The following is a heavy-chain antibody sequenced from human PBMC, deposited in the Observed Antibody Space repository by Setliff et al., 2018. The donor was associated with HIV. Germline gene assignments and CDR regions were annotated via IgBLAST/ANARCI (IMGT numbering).Heavy chain of an antibody. Sequence: PGGSLRLSCAASGFTFSSYAMGWVRQAPGKGLEWVSTIGAVGGPAHYAESVKGRFTISKDNSKNTLYLQMSSLRDEDTAVYYCAKGLVFGIDVFDIWGQGTMVTVSS. CDR2: IGAVGGPA. J-gene: IGHJ3*02. CDR3: AKGLVFGIDVFDI. D-gene: IGHD3-10*02. CDR1: GFTFSSYA. V-gene: IGHV3-23*01.